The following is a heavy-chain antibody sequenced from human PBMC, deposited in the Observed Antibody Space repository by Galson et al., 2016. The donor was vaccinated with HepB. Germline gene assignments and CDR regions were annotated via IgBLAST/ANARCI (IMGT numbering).Heavy chain of an antibody. CDR1: GFTFSDNA. CDR3: ARDRGDYVWGSSRLVTAYYYGVDV. Sequence: SLRLSCADSGFTFSDNAMHWVRQAPGKGLEWVALISFDGTKKYYADSVRGRFTISRDNSKNTLYRQMKSLRADDTAVYYCARDRGDYVWGSSRLVTAYYYGVDVWGQGTTVTVSS. V-gene: IGHV3-30*04. J-gene: IGHJ6*02. CDR2: ISFDGTKK. D-gene: IGHD3-16*02.